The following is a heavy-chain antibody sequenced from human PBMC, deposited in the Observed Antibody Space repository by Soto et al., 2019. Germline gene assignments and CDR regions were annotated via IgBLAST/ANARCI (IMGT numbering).Heavy chain of an antibody. CDR2: INSDASII. Sequence: PGGSLRLSCAVSGITFRSYWMHWIRQAPGKGLVWVSHINSDASIINYADSVKGRFTISRDSSKNTLYLQINSLRAEDTAVYYCARGVTRGYTYGDFDYWGQGTLVTVSS. D-gene: IGHD5-18*01. CDR3: ARGVTRGYTYGDFDY. V-gene: IGHV3-74*01. CDR1: GITFRSYW. J-gene: IGHJ4*02.